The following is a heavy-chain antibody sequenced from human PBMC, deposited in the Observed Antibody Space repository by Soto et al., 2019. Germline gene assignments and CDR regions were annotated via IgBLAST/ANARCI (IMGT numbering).Heavy chain of an antibody. CDR2: IYTSGNT. Sequence: PSETLSLTCTVSGGSISNYYWSWIRQPAGKGLEWIGRIYTSGNTNYNPSLKGRVTMSVDMSKNQFSLKLSSVAAADTAVYYCARDANGDNGRAFDPWGQGTLVTVSS. J-gene: IGHJ5*02. V-gene: IGHV4-4*07. D-gene: IGHD4-17*01. CDR1: GGSISNYY. CDR3: ARDANGDNGRAFDP.